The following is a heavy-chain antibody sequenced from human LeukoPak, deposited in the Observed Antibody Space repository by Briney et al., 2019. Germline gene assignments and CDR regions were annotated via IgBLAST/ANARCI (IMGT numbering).Heavy chain of an antibody. CDR1: GFAFSSYA. J-gene: IGHJ4*02. D-gene: IGHD2-15*01. CDR3: AKWGCSGGSCYPFDY. CDR2: ISGSGGST. Sequence: GGSLRLSCAASGFAFSSYAMSWVRQAPGKGLEWVSAISGSGGSTYYADSVKGRFTISRDNSKNTLYLQMNSLRAEDTAVYYSAKWGCSGGSCYPFDYWGQGTLVTVSS. V-gene: IGHV3-23*01.